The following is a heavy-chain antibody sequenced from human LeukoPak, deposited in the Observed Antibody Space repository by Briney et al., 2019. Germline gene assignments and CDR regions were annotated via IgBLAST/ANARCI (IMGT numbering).Heavy chain of an antibody. CDR1: GFTFSSYG. D-gene: IGHD1-26*01. CDR3: AKDVSGSYFFYY. CDR2: IRYDGSNK. J-gene: IGHJ4*02. V-gene: IGHV3-30*02. Sequence: GGSLRLSCAASGFTFSSYGMHWVRQAPGKGLEWVAFIRYDGSNKYYADSVKGRFTISRDNSKNTLYLQKNSLRAEDTAVYYCAKDVSGSYFFYYWGQGTLVTVSS.